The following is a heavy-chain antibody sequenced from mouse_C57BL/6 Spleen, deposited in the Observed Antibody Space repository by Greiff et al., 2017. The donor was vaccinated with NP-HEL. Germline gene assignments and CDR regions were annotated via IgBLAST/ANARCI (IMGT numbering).Heavy chain of an antibody. Sequence: QVQLQQSGAELVKPGASVKMSCKASGYTFTSYWITWVKQRPGQGLEWIGDIYPGSGSTNYNEKFKSKATLTVYTSSSTAYMQLSSLTSEDSAVYYCARIPSFTGYAMDYWGQGTSVTVSS. D-gene: IGHD1-1*01. V-gene: IGHV1-55*01. CDR3: ARIPSFTGYAMDY. CDR2: IYPGSGST. CDR1: GYTFTSYW. J-gene: IGHJ4*01.